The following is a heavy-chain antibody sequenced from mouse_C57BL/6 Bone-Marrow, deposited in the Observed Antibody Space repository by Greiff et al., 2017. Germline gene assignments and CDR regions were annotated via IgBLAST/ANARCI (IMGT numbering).Heavy chain of an antibody. J-gene: IGHJ4*01. D-gene: IGHD1-1*01. CDR2: IYWDDDK. Sequence: QVTLKVSGPGILQSSQTLSLTCSFSGFSLSTSGMGVSWIRQPSGKGLEWLAHIYWDDDKRYNPSLKSRLTISKDPSRNQVFLKIASVDTADTATYYCARRAGGYYDSHYYYAMDYWGQGTSVTVSS. CDR3: ARRAGGYYDSHYYYAMDY. V-gene: IGHV8-12*01. CDR1: GFSLSTSGMG.